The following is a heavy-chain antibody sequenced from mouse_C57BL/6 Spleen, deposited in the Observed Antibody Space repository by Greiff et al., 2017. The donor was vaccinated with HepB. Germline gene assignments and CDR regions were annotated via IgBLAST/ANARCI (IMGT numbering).Heavy chain of an antibody. Sequence: VKLQQPGAELVKPGASVKLSCKASGYTFTSYWMQWVKQRPGQGLEWIGEIDPSDSYTNYNQKFKGKATLTVDTSSSTAYMQLSSLTSEDSAVYYCARATTVVGAMDYWGQGTSVTVSS. J-gene: IGHJ4*01. CDR3: ARATTVVGAMDY. D-gene: IGHD1-1*01. CDR1: GYTFTSYW. V-gene: IGHV1-50*01. CDR2: IDPSDSYT.